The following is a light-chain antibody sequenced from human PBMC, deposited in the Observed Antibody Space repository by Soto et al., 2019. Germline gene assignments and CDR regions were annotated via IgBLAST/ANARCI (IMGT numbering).Light chain of an antibody. Sequence: DIQMTQSPSSLSASVGDRVTITCQARQDMSNYVKRYQQKPGKAHNLLIYDASNLETGVPSSFSGRGSGTDFTFTISSMQPEDIATYYCKQYDNLPPSSRTVGQGTKLEIK. CDR1: QDMSNY. CDR2: DAS. V-gene: IGKV1-33*01. J-gene: IGKJ2*01. CDR3: KQYDNLPPSSRT.